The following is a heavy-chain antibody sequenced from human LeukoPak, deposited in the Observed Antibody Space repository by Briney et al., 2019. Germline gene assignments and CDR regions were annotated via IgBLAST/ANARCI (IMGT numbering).Heavy chain of an antibody. Sequence: GGSLRLSCAASGFTFSSYWMSWVRQAPGKGLEWVAVISYDGSNKYYADSVKGRFTISRDNSKNTLYLQMNSLRAEDTAVYYCASPPYDILTGYWSWRFDYWGQGTLVTVSS. V-gene: IGHV3-30-3*01. J-gene: IGHJ4*02. CDR2: ISYDGSNK. CDR3: ASPPYDILTGYWSWRFDY. CDR1: GFTFSSYW. D-gene: IGHD3-9*01.